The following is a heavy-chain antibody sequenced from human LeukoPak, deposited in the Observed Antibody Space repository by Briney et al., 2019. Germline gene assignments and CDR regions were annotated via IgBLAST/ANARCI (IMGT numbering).Heavy chain of an antibody. CDR1: GFTFSSYT. CDR3: VRVGDYYDSGGYQGFDY. V-gene: IGHV3-21*01. CDR2: ISGSSYYI. D-gene: IGHD3-22*01. J-gene: IGHJ4*02. Sequence: GGSLRLSCAASGFTFSSYTMNWVRQAPGKGLEWGSSISGSSYYIYYADSVKGRFTISRDNAKNSVYLQMNSLRDEDTAVYYCVRVGDYYDSGGYQGFDYWGQGTLVTVSS.